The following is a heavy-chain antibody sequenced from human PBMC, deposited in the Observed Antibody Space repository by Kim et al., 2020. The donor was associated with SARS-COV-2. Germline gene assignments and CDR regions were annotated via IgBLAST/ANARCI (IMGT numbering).Heavy chain of an antibody. Sequence: SVKVSCKASGGTFSSYAISWVRQAPGQGLEWMGGIIPIFGTANYAQKFQGRVTITADESTSTAYMELSSLRSEDTAVYYCASRLYYDILTGYYINPRIDYYYYGMDVWGQGTTVTVSS. CDR1: GGTFSSYA. J-gene: IGHJ6*02. CDR2: IIPIFGTA. CDR3: ASRLYYDILTGYYINPRIDYYYYGMDV. D-gene: IGHD3-9*01. V-gene: IGHV1-69*13.